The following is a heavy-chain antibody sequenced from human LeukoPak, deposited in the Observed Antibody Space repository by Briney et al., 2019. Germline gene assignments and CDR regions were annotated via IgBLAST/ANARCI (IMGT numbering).Heavy chain of an antibody. Sequence: GGSLRLSCAASGFTFSSYEMNWVRQAPGKGLEWVSGISGSGGSTYYADSVKGRFTISRDNSKNTMYLQMNTLRPEDTAVYYCAKSVGFYYYYYMDVWGKGITVTISS. CDR2: ISGSGGST. CDR3: AKSVGFYYYYYMDV. D-gene: IGHD1-26*01. CDR1: GFTFSSYE. J-gene: IGHJ6*03. V-gene: IGHV3-23*01.